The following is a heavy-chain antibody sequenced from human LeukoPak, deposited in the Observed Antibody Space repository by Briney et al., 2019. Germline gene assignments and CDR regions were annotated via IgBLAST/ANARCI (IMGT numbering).Heavy chain of an antibody. CDR1: GFTFSSYW. CDR3: ARGGGDY. Sequence: GGSLRLSCAASGFTFSSYWMNGVRQAPGKGLEWVANIKLDGSEKYYVDSVKGRFTISRDNAENSLYLQMNSLRAEDTAVYYSARGGGDYWGRGTPVTVPS. J-gene: IGHJ4*02. CDR2: IKLDGSEK. D-gene: IGHD3-3*01. V-gene: IGHV3-7*01.